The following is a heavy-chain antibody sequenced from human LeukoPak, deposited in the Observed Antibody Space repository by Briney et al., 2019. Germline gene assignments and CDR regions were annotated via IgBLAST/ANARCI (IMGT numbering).Heavy chain of an antibody. CDR3: ARQYCGGDCYSEIPPGGGFDY. D-gene: IGHD2-21*02. V-gene: IGHV3-30-3*01. CDR2: ISYDGSNK. J-gene: IGHJ4*02. Sequence: GGSLRLSCAASGFTFSSYAMHWVRQAPGKGLEWVAVISYDGSNKYYADSVKGRFTISRDNSKNTLYLQMNSLRAEDTAVYYCARQYCGGDCYSEIPPGGGFDYWGQGTLVTVSS. CDR1: GFTFSSYA.